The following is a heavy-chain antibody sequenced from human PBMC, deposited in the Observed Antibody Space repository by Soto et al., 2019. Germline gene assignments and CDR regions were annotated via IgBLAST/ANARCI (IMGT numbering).Heavy chain of an antibody. V-gene: IGHV3-21*01. CDR1: GFTFSSYS. CDR3: ARSYSSGWSHFDY. J-gene: IGHJ4*02. D-gene: IGHD6-19*01. Sequence: PGGSLRLSCAASGFTFSSYSMNWVRQAPGKGLEWVSSISSSSSYIYYADSVKGRFTISRDNAKNSLYLQMNSLRAEDTAVYYCARSYSSGWSHFDYWGQGTLVTVSS. CDR2: ISSSSSYI.